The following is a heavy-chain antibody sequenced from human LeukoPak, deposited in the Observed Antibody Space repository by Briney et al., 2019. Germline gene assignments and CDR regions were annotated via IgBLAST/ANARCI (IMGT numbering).Heavy chain of an antibody. CDR2: IKQDGGER. V-gene: IGHV3-7*01. D-gene: IGHD6-13*01. CDR1: GFIFSNYW. Sequence: GWSMRLSCAASGFIFSNYWMGWVRKGPGKGLELVANIKQDGGERYYVDSVKDRFTISRDNAKNSLYLQMNSLRVDDTAVYYCARGIAAAGTSYYFDYWGQGTLVTVSS. CDR3: ARGIAAAGTSYYFDY. J-gene: IGHJ4*02.